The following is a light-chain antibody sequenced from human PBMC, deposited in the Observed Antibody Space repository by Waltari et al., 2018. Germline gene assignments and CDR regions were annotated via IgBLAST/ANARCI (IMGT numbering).Light chain of an antibody. CDR2: DVS. CDR3: SSYTSSSTYV. CDR1: SRDVGAYNY. Sequence: QSALTQPASVSGSPRQSITISCTGTSRDVGAYNYVSWYQQHPGRAPKLLIYDVSNRPSGVSYRFAGSKSGNTASLTVSGLQAEDEADYYCSSYTSSSTYVFGTGTKVTVL. J-gene: IGLJ1*01. V-gene: IGLV2-14*03.